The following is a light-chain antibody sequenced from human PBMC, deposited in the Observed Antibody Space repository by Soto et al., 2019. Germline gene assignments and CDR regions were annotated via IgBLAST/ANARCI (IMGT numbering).Light chain of an antibody. CDR1: SSNIGAGFD. CDR3: QSYDNSLSGSWV. J-gene: IGLJ3*02. Sequence: QSVLTQPPSVSGAPGQRVTISCTGSSSNIGAGFDVHWYHQIAATAPKILIYGNSNRPSGVPARFSGSKSGTSDSLAINGFKAEDEAHYYCQSYDNSLSGSWVFGGGTKLTVI. CDR2: GNS. V-gene: IGLV1-40*01.